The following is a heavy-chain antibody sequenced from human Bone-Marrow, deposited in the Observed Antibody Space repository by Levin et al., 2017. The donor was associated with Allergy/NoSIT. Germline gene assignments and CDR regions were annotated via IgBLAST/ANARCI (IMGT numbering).Heavy chain of an antibody. Sequence: SGESLKISCSASGFTFSSYAMHWVRQAPGKGLEYVSAISSNGGSTYYADSVKGRFTISRDNSKNTLYLQMSSLRAEDTAVYYCVKDDPPIGRLTWFGELLYGGAFDIWGQGTMVTVSS. CDR2: ISSNGGST. J-gene: IGHJ3*02. CDR1: GFTFSSYA. D-gene: IGHD3-10*01. V-gene: IGHV3-64D*06. CDR3: VKDDPPIGRLTWFGELLYGGAFDI.